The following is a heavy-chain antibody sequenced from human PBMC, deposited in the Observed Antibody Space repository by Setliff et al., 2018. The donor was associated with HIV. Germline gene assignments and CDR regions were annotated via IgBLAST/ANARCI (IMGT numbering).Heavy chain of an antibody. CDR1: GGSISSYY. J-gene: IGHJ5*02. CDR3: ARAPGPYGDYNWFDP. CDR2: IYTSGST. Sequence: SETLSLTCTVSGGSISSYYWSWIRQPAGKGLEWIGRIYTSGSTNYNPSLKSRVTMSVDTSKNQFSLRLTSVTAADTAVYYCARAPGPYGDYNWFDPWGQGALVTVSS. V-gene: IGHV4-4*07. D-gene: IGHD4-17*01.